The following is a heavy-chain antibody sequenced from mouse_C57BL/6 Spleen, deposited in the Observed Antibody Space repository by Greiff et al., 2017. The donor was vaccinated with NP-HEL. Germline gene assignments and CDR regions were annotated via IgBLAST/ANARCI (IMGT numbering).Heavy chain of an antibody. V-gene: IGHV1-15*01. CDR1: GYTFTDYE. Sequence: QVQLKQSGAELVRPGASVTLSCKASGYTFTDYEMHWVKQTPVHGLEWIGAIDPETGGTAYNQKFKGKAILTADKSSSTAYMELRSLTSEDSAVYYCTPTTVESTNFDYWGQGTTLTVSS. CDR2: IDPETGGT. CDR3: TPTTVESTNFDY. J-gene: IGHJ2*01. D-gene: IGHD1-1*01.